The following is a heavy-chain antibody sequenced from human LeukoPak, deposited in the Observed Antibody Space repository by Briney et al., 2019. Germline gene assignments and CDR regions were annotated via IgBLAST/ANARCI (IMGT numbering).Heavy chain of an antibody. CDR2: INPSGGST. CDR1: GYTFTSYY. CDR3: AKDRRYDSSWYGAGDY. D-gene: IGHD6-13*01. V-gene: IGHV1-46*01. J-gene: IGHJ4*02. Sequence: ASVKVSCKASGYTFTSYYMHWVRQAPGQGLEWMGIINPSGGSTSYAQKFQGRVTTTRDMSTSTVYMELSSLRSEDTAVYYCAKDRRYDSSWYGAGDYWGQGTLVTVSS.